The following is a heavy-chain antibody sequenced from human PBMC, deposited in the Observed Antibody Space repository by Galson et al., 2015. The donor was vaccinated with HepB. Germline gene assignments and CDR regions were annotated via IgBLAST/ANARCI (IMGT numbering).Heavy chain of an antibody. D-gene: IGHD1-26*01. CDR3: ARALSGSYEVAAFDI. CDR2: IYYSGST. Sequence: ETLSLTCTVSGGSVSSGSYYWSWIRQPPGKGLEWIGYIYYSGSTNYNPSLKSRVTISVDTSKNQFSLKLSSVTAADTAVYYCARALSGSYEVAAFDIWGQGTMVTVSS. CDR1: GGSVSSGSYY. J-gene: IGHJ3*02. V-gene: IGHV4-61*01.